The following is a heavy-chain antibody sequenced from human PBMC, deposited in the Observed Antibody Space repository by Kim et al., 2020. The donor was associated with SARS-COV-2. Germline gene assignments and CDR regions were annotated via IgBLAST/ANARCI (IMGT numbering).Heavy chain of an antibody. CDR3: ARNGVLRYFDWFYGMDV. J-gene: IGHJ6*02. Sequence: GGSLRLSCAASGFTFSSYGMHWVRQAPGKGLEWVAVIWYDGSNKYYADSVKGRFTISRDNSKNTLYLQMNSLRAEDTAVYYCARNGVLRYFDWFYGMDVWGQGTTVTVSS. D-gene: IGHD3-9*01. CDR1: GFTFSSYG. CDR2: IWYDGSNK. V-gene: IGHV3-33*01.